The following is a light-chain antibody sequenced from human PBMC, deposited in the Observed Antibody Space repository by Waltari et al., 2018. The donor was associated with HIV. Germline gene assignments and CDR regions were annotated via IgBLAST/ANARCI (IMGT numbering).Light chain of an antibody. Sequence: QSVLTQPPSTSGTPGQRVTISCSGSSSNIGANWVCWFQQLPGTAPKLLIYRNKQRPSGVPDRYSASESGTSASLAISDLRADDEADYYCAAWDDNLSAVVFGGRTKLSVL. J-gene: IGLJ2*01. CDR3: AAWDDNLSAVV. V-gene: IGLV1-47*01. CDR2: RNK. CDR1: SSNIGANW.